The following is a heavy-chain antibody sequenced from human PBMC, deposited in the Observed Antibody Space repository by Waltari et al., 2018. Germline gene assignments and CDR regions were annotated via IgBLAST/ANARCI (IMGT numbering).Heavy chain of an antibody. CDR2: IYTSGST. V-gene: IGHV4-61*09. CDR3: ARGNGLELDYFDY. J-gene: IGHJ4*02. D-gene: IGHD3-3*01. Sequence: QVQLQESGPGLVKPSQTLSLTCTVSGGSISSGSYYWSWIRQPAGKGLEWIGYIYTSGSTNYNPSLKSRVTISVDTSKNQFSLKLSSVTAADTAVYYCARGNGLELDYFDYWGQGTLVTVSS. CDR1: GGSISSGSYY.